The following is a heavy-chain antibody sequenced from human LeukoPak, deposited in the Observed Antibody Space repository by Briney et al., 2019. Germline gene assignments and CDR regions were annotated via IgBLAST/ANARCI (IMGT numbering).Heavy chain of an antibody. CDR2: IYYSGST. CDR3: ARDGYSYGYGTLDY. CDR1: GGSISSSSYY. D-gene: IGHD5-18*01. Sequence: SSETLSLTCTVSGGSISSSSYYWGWIRQPPGKGLEWIGSIYYSGSTYYNPSLRSRVTISVDTSKNQFSLKLSSVTAADTAVYYCARDGYSYGYGTLDYWGQGTLVTVSS. J-gene: IGHJ4*02. V-gene: IGHV4-39*07.